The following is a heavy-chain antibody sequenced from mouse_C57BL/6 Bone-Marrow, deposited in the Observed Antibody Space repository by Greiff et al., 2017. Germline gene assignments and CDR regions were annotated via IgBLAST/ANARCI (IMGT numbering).Heavy chain of an antibody. CDR2: TSSGGSYT. Sequence: EVQWVESGGDLVKPGGSLKLSCAASGFTFSSYGMSWVRQTPDKRLEWVATTSSGGSYTYYPDSVKGRFTISRDNAKNTLYLQMSSLKSEDTAMYYCARQRGRYSWFAYWGQGTLVTVSA. J-gene: IGHJ3*01. CDR1: GFTFSSYG. CDR3: ARQRGRYSWFAY. V-gene: IGHV5-6*01. D-gene: IGHD2-12*01.